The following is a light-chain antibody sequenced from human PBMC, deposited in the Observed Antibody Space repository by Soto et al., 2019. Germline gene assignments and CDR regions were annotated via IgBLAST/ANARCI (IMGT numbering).Light chain of an antibody. Sequence: QSALTQPASVSGSPGQSITISCTGTSNDVGAYNYVSWYQQHPGKAPKLMIYDVNNRPSGVSNRFSGSKSGNTASLTISGPQAEDEADYYCSSYTTSSLVVFGGGTKLTVL. CDR3: SSYTTSSLVV. V-gene: IGLV2-14*01. J-gene: IGLJ2*01. CDR1: SNDVGAYNY. CDR2: DVN.